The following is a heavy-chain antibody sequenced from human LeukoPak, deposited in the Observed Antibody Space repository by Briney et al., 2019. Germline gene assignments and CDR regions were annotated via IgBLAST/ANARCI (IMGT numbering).Heavy chain of an antibody. J-gene: IGHJ6*02. CDR1: GGSISSYY. CDR3: ARGGAYYYYYGMDV. V-gene: IGHV4-59*01. Sequence: SETLSLTCTVSGGSISSYYWSWIRQPPGKGLEWIGYIYYSGSTNYNPSLKSRVTISVDTSKNQFSLKLSSVTAADTAVYYCARGGAYYYYYGMDVWGQRTTVTVSS. CDR2: IYYSGST.